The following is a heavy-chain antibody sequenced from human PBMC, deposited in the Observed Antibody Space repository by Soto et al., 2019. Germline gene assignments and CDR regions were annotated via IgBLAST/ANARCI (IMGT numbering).Heavy chain of an antibody. D-gene: IGHD6-13*01. CDR3: AAGYTTGLDAFDI. J-gene: IGHJ3*02. CDR1: GYNFANYW. Sequence: GESLKISCKGSGYNFANYWIGWVRQMPGKGLEWMGMIFPGDSDTKNSPSLQGQITMSVDKSDSSAYLRWRSLKASDTAMYYCAAGYTTGLDAFDIWGQGTMVTVSS. V-gene: IGHV5-51*01. CDR2: IFPGDSDT.